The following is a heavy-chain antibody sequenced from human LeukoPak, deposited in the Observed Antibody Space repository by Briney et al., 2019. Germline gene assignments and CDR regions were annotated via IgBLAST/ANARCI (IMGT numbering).Heavy chain of an antibody. CDR3: ARHSYSHGYGDY. V-gene: IGHV4-39*01. D-gene: IGHD5-18*01. J-gene: IGHJ4*02. CDR1: GGSISSSSYY. CDR2: IYYSGST. Sequence: SETLSLTCTVSGGSISSSSYYWGWIRQPPGKGLEWIGSIYYSGSTYYNPSLTSRVSTSVDTSKNQFSLKLSSVTAADTAVYYCARHSYSHGYGDYWGQGTLVTVSS.